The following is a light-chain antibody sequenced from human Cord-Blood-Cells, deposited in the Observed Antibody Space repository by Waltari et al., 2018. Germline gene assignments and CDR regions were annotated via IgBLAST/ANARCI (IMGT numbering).Light chain of an antibody. CDR2: AAS. CDR1: QGMSSY. V-gene: IGKV1-9*01. Sequence: DMQLTQSTSFLSASVGDRVTITCRASQGMSSYLAWYQPKPGKAPKLLIYAASTLQSGVPSRVSGSGSGTEFTLTISSLQPEDFATYYCQQLNSYSFGQGTRLEIK. J-gene: IGKJ5*01. CDR3: QQLNSYS.